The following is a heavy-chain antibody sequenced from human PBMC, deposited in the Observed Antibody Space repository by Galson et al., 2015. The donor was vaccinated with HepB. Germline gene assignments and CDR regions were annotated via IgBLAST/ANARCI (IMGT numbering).Heavy chain of an antibody. D-gene: IGHD2-2*01. CDR3: ARGIVVVPAALHYGMDV. CDR1: GYTFTSYG. V-gene: IGHV1-18*04. J-gene: IGHJ6*02. Sequence: SVKVSCKASGYTFTSYGISWVRQAPGQGLEWMGWISAYNGNTNYAQKLQGRVTMTTDTSTSTAYMELRSLRSDDTAVYYCARGIVVVPAALHYGMDVWGQGTTVTVSS. CDR2: ISAYNGNT.